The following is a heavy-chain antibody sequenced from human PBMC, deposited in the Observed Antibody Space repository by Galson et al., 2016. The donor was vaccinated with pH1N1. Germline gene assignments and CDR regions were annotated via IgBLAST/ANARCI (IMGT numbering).Heavy chain of an antibody. V-gene: IGHV5-51*01. CDR3: ARRMRGEYSTSSGNWFDP. J-gene: IGHJ5*02. CDR2: IYPGDSDT. Sequence: QSGAEVKKPGESLKISCKASGYTFTAYWIGWVRQMPGKGLEWMGIIYPGDSDTRYSPSFQGQVTISADKSISTAYLQWNRLKASDSAMYYGARRMRGEYSTSSGNWFDPWGQGTPVIVSS. D-gene: IGHD2/OR15-2a*01. CDR1: GYTFTAYW.